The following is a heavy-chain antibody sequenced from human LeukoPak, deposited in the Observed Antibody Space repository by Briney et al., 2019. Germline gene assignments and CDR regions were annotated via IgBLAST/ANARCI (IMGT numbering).Heavy chain of an antibody. Sequence: PGGSLRLSCAASGFTFSSYSMNWVRQAPGKGLEWVSSISSSSSYIYYADSVKGRFTISRDNSKNTLYLQMNSLRAEDTAVYYCARGGPPLYSGYDLGYWGQGTLVTVSS. J-gene: IGHJ4*02. D-gene: IGHD5-12*01. V-gene: IGHV3-21*04. CDR3: ARGGPPLYSGYDLGY. CDR1: GFTFSSYS. CDR2: ISSSSSYI.